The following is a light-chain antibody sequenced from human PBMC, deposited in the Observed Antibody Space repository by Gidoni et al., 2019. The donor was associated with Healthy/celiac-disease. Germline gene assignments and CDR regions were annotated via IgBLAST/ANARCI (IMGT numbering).Light chain of an antibody. Sequence: QPVRTQPPSVSGAPGQRVTISCTGSSSNIGAGSDVHWYQQLPGTAPKLLIFGNSNRPSGVPDRFSGSKSGTSASLAITGLQAEDEADYYCQSYDSSLSGPNWVFGGGTKLTVL. V-gene: IGLV1-40*01. CDR3: QSYDSSLSGPNWV. CDR2: GNS. J-gene: IGLJ3*02. CDR1: SSNIGAGSD.